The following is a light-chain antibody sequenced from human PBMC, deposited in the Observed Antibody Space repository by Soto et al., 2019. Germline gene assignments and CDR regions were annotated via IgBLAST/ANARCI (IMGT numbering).Light chain of an antibody. Sequence: QSVLTQPPSVSAAPGQKVTISCSGSSSNIENNFVSWFQQLPGTAPKLLIYDNNKRPSGIPDRFSGSKSGTSATLGITGLQTGDEADYFCGTWDTGLSAVVFGGGTQLTVL. J-gene: IGLJ3*02. V-gene: IGLV1-51*01. CDR2: DNN. CDR3: GTWDTGLSAVV. CDR1: SSNIENNF.